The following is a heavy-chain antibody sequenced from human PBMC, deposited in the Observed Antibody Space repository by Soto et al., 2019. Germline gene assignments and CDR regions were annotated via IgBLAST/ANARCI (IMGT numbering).Heavy chain of an antibody. CDR1: GDSVSSGSYY. CDR2: IYYSGNT. Sequence: QVQLQESGPGLVKPSETLSLTCTVSGDSVSSGSYYWSWIRQPPGKGLEWIGYIYYSGNTNYNPSRKCRVTISVVTSKNQFSLKLSSVTVADTAVYYCARDFWGTYRRDAFDIWGQGTMVTVSS. J-gene: IGHJ3*02. D-gene: IGHD3-16*02. V-gene: IGHV4-61*01. CDR3: ARDFWGTYRRDAFDI.